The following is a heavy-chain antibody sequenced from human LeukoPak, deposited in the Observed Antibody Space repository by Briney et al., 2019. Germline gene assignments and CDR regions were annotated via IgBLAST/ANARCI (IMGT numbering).Heavy chain of an antibody. CDR3: ARDNSYCSSTSCYYKWFDP. D-gene: IGHD2-2*01. J-gene: IGHJ5*02. CDR2: ICTSGST. Sequence: SQTLSLTCTVSGGSIGSGSHYWSWIRQPAGKGLEWIGRICTSGSTNYNPSLKSRVTISVDTSKNQFSLRLSSVTAADTAVYYCARDNSYCSSTSCYYKWFDPWGQGTLVTVSS. CDR1: GGSIGSGSHY. V-gene: IGHV4-61*02.